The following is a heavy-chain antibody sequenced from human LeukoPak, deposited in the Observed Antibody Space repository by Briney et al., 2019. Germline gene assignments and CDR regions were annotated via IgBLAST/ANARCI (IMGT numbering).Heavy chain of an antibody. Sequence: GASVKVSCKASGYTFTSYAMNRVRQAPGQGLEWMGWINTNTGNPTYAQGFTGRFVFSLDTSVSTAYLQISSLKAEDTAVYYCAREAYYYDSSGYYPNWFDPWGQGTLVTVSS. CDR1: GYTFTSYA. CDR3: AREAYYYDSSGYYPNWFDP. D-gene: IGHD3-22*01. CDR2: INTNTGNP. V-gene: IGHV7-4-1*02. J-gene: IGHJ5*02.